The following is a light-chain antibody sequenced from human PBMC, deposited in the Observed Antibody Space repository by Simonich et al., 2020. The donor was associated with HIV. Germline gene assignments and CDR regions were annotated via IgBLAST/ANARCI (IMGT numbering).Light chain of an antibody. J-gene: IGKJ4*01. V-gene: IGKV3-15*01. CDR2: GAS. Sequence: EIVMTQSPVTLSVSPGERATISCRVSQSVSHTLAWYQQNPGQAPRLLIYGASTRAPGVPDRVSGSGSGTEFSLTISSLQSEDSAVYYCQQYNKWPLTFGGGTKVEIK. CDR3: QQYNKWPLT. CDR1: QSVSHT.